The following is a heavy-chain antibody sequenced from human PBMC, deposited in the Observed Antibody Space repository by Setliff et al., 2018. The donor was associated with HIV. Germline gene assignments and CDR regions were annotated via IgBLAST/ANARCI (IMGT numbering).Heavy chain of an antibody. CDR3: ARMYRSRWYASDHYYIDV. J-gene: IGHJ6*03. CDR2: IYHSGST. D-gene: IGHD6-13*01. V-gene: IGHV4-38-2*01. Sequence: SETLSLTCAVSGYSISSGYYWGWIRQPPGKGLEWIGSIYHSGSTYYNPSLKSRVTITVDTSKNQFSLKLSSVTAADTAVYYCARMYRSRWYASDHYYIDVWGKGTTVTVSS. CDR1: GYSISSGYY.